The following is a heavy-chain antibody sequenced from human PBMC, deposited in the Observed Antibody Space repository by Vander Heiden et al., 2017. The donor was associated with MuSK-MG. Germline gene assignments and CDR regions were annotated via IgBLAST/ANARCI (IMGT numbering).Heavy chain of an antibody. J-gene: IGHJ6*02. CDR1: GFTFSIYV. CDR2: ISYDGSNK. D-gene: IGHD5-12*01. Sequence: QVQLVESGGGVVQPGRSLRLACAASGFTFSIYVMHWVRQAPGKGLEWVAVISYDGSNKYYADSVKGRFTISRDNSKNTLYLQMNSLRAEDTAVYYCAKNYRRDGYKLYYYYGMDVWGQGTTVTVSS. CDR3: AKNYRRDGYKLYYYYGMDV. V-gene: IGHV3-30*18.